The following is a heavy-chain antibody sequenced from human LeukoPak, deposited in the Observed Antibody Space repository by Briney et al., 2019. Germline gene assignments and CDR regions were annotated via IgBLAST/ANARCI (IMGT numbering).Heavy chain of an antibody. CDR2: IYYSGST. CDR3: ARSLRYFDWLAFGAFDI. V-gene: IGHV4-39*01. CDR1: GGSISSSSYY. Sequence: SETLSLTCTVSGGSISSSSYYWGWIRQPPGKGLEWIGSIYYSGSTYYNPSLKSRVTISVDTSKNQFSLKLSSVTAADTAVYYCARSLRYFDWLAFGAFDIWGQGTMVTVSS. J-gene: IGHJ3*02. D-gene: IGHD3-9*01.